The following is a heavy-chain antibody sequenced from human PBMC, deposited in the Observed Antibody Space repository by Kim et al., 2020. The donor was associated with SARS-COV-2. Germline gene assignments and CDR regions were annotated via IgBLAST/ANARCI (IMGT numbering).Heavy chain of an antibody. J-gene: IGHJ4*02. Sequence: GGSLRLSCAASGFTYNNYAMNWVRQAPGKGLEWVASISVSGSKTYYADSVKGRFTVFRDNSENTLSLQMSSLRAEDTAVYYCAKDGGGWYTSGWYYFDLWGQGSLASVSS. CDR1: GFTYNNYA. CDR2: ISVSGSKT. D-gene: IGHD6-19*01. V-gene: IGHV3-23*01. CDR3: AKDGGGWYTSGWYYFDL.